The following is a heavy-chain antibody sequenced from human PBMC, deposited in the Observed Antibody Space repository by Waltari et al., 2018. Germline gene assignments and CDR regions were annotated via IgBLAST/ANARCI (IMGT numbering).Heavy chain of an antibody. Sequence: QVQLEQSGAEVKKPGASMKVSCKVSGYALSELSMHWVRQAPGEGLEWMGGFNPEDGECIYAQKFLGRVTMTEDTSTETVYMNLSSLEAEDTAVYYCATSNSGGRRGFDYWGQGTLVTVSS. CDR2: FNPEDGEC. CDR3: ATSNSGGRRGFDY. J-gene: IGHJ4*02. V-gene: IGHV1-24*01. CDR1: GYALSELS. D-gene: IGHD2-15*01.